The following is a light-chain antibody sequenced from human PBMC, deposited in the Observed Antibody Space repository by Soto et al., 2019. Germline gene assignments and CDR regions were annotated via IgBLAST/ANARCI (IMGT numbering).Light chain of an antibody. J-gene: IGKJ1*01. Sequence: IVMTPSPATLSVSPLEMANLSCSSSQSIGSTLAWYQQKPGQTPRLLIYGASSRATGIPDRFSGSGSGTDFTLTISRLEPEDFAVYYCQKYGSSQWKFGQGTKVDIK. CDR2: GAS. CDR1: QSIGST. V-gene: IGKV3-20*01. CDR3: QKYGSSQWK.